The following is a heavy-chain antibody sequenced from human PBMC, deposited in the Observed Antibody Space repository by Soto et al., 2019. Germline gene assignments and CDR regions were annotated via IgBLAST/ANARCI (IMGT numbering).Heavy chain of an antibody. D-gene: IGHD6-6*01. Sequence: GGSLRLSCAASGFTFSSYAMHWVRQAPGKGLEWVAVISYDGSNKYYADSVKGRFTISRDNSKNTLYLQMNSLRAEDTAVYYWARDLRSISGSSSVVIYYYYGMDVWGQGTTVTVSS. CDR2: ISYDGSNK. J-gene: IGHJ6*02. CDR3: ARDLRSISGSSSVVIYYYYGMDV. V-gene: IGHV3-30-3*01. CDR1: GFTFSSYA.